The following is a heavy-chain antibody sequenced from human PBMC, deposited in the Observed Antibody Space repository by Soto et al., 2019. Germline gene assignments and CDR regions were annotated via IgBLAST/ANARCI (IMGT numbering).Heavy chain of an antibody. Sequence: EVQLVESGGGLVQPGGSLRLSCAASGFTFSSYWMHWVRQAPGKGLVWVSRINSDGSSTSYADSVKGRFTISRDNAKNSLYLQMNSLRAEDTAVYYCARAVGAVGHFDLWGRGTLVTVSS. V-gene: IGHV3-74*01. CDR1: GFTFSSYW. J-gene: IGHJ2*01. CDR2: INSDGSST. D-gene: IGHD1-26*01. CDR3: ARAVGAVGHFDL.